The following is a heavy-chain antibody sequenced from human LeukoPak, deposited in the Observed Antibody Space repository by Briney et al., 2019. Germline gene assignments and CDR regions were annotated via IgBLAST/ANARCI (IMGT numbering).Heavy chain of an antibody. D-gene: IGHD3-22*01. J-gene: IGHJ6*03. CDR2: MNPNSGNT. V-gene: IGHV1-8*03. CDR1: GYTFTSYD. CDR3: ARGYSSGWQGVDYMDV. Sequence: ASVKVSCKASGYTFTSYDINWVRQATGQGLEWMGWMNPNSGNTGYAQKFQGRVTITGNTSISTAYMELTSLRSEDTAVYYCARGYSSGWQGVDYMDVWGKGTTVTISS.